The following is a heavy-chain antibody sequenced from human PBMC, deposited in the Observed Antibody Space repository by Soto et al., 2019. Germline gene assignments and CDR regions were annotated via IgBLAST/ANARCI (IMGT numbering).Heavy chain of an antibody. Sequence: QLQLQESGPGLVKPSETLSLTYTVSGGSISRTTYSWGWIRQPPGKGLEWIGNIYHSGRTSYNPSLRSRVTVSLDTSKNQFSLKLTSVTAADTAVYHCATYRAWGQGTLVTVSS. CDR3: ATYRA. CDR2: IYHSGRT. J-gene: IGHJ1*01. V-gene: IGHV4-39*01. D-gene: IGHD3-16*02. CDR1: GGSISRTTYS.